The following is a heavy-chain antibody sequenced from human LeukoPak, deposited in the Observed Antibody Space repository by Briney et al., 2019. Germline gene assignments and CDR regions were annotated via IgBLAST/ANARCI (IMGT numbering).Heavy chain of an antibody. CDR3: AKSTGGWYDSLIDY. D-gene: IGHD6-19*01. Sequence: GGSLRLSCAASGLTVSSNCMSWVRQAPGKGLEWVAFIRYDGSNKYYADSVKGRFTISRDNSKNTLYLQMNSLRAEDTAVYYCAKSTGGWYDSLIDYWGQGTLVTVSS. J-gene: IGHJ4*02. CDR1: GLTVSSNC. CDR2: IRYDGSNK. V-gene: IGHV3-30*02.